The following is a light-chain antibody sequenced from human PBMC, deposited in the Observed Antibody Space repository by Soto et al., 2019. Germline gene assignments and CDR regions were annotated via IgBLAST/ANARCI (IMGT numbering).Light chain of an antibody. V-gene: IGKV4-1*01. CDR1: QSILFSSNNKNY. Sequence: DIVMTQSPDSLAVSLGERATINCKSSQSILFSSNNKNYLTWYQQKPGQPPKPLIYWASTRESGVPDRFSGSGSGTDFTLTISRLQAEDVAVYYCQQYYGTPVTFGGGTKVEIK. CDR3: QQYYGTPVT. J-gene: IGKJ4*01. CDR2: WAS.